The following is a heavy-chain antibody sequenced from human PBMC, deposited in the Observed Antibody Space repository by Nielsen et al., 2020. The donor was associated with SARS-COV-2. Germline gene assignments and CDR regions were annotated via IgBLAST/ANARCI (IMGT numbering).Heavy chain of an antibody. Sequence: WVRQAPGQGLEWMGGIIPIFGTANYAQKFQGRVTLTADKSTSTAYMELSSLRSEDTAVYYCARDRRTYYYDSSGYYYDYWGQGTLVTVSS. CDR2: IIPIFGTA. D-gene: IGHD3-22*01. J-gene: IGHJ4*02. CDR3: ARDRRTYYYDSSGYYYDY. V-gene: IGHV1-69*06.